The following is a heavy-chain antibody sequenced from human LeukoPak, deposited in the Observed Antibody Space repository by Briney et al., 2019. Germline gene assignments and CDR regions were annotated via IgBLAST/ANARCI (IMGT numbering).Heavy chain of an antibody. CDR1: GYTFTGYY. V-gene: IGHV1-2*02. CDR3: ARTRGGYSYGYPGYFQH. CDR2: INPNSGGT. D-gene: IGHD5-18*01. J-gene: IGHJ1*01. Sequence: ASVKVSCKASGYTFTGYYMHWVRQAPGQGLEWMGWINPNSGGTNYAQKFQGRVTMTRDTSISTAYMELSRLTSDDTAVYYCARTRGGYSYGYPGYFQHWGQGTLVTVSS.